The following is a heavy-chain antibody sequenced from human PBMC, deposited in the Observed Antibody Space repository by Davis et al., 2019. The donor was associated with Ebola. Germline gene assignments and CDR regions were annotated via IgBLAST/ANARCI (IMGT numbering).Heavy chain of an antibody. CDR1: GYIFTGYH. J-gene: IGHJ6*02. Sequence: ASVKVSCKASGYIFTGYHIHWVRQAPGQGLEWMGMINPNDGRTIYAQKFQGRVTVTRDTSTTTVYMDLSSLRSEDTAVYYCARSRMYHYYYGMDVWGQGTTVTVSS. CDR2: INPNDGRT. V-gene: IGHV1-46*03. CDR3: ARSRMYHYYYGMDV.